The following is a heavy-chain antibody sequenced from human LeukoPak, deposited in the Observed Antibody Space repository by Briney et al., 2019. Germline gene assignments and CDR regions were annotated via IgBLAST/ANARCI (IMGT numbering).Heavy chain of an antibody. D-gene: IGHD1-26*01. CDR3: AREVEWEPSSHFDY. J-gene: IGHJ4*02. CDR2: IWCDGSNK. CDR1: GFTFSSYG. Sequence: GGSLRLSCAAFGFTFSSYGMHWVRQAPGKGLERVAVIWCDGSNKYYVDSVKGGFTISRDNSKNTLYLQMNSLRAEDTAVYYCAREVEWEPSSHFDYWGQGTLVTVSS. V-gene: IGHV3-33*01.